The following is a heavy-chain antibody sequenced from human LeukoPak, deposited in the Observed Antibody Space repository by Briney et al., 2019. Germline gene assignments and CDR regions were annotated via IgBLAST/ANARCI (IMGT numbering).Heavy chain of an antibody. CDR2: IYYSGST. V-gene: IGHV4-39*01. D-gene: IGHD4-11*01. CDR3: ARLGGFRTPLQGN. J-gene: IGHJ4*02. CDR1: SDSISSSSSY. Sequence: SETLSLTCTVSSDSISSSSSYWGWIRQPPGEGLEWIGNIYYSGSTYYNPSLKSRVTIFVDTSKNQFSLKLSSVTAADTAVYYCARLGGFRTPLQGNWGQGTLVTVSS.